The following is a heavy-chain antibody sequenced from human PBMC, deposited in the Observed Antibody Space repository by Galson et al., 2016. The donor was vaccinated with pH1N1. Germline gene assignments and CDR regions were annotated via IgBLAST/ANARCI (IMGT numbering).Heavy chain of an antibody. CDR2: ISYDGSIK. D-gene: IGHD4-17*01. Sequence: SLRLSCAASGFMFSNYGMHWVRQAPGKGLEWVALISYDGSIKYYADSVKGRFTISRDNSKNTLYLQMNSLRAEDTAVYYCVTPMDYGDYVLNYWGQGTLVTVSS. V-gene: IGHV3-30*03. CDR3: VTPMDYGDYVLNY. J-gene: IGHJ4*02. CDR1: GFMFSNYG.